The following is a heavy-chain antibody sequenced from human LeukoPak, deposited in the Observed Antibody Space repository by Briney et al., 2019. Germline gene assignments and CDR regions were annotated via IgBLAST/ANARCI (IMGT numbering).Heavy chain of an antibody. CDR2: VLNNGSTK. CDR1: GFTFNRFP. CDR3: ARGETTTSPYFDY. J-gene: IGHJ4*02. D-gene: IGHD1-26*01. V-gene: IGHV3-30*04. Sequence: GGSLRLSCAASGFTFNRFPMHWVRQAPGKGLEWVAVVLNNGSTKYYADYVRGRFTISRDNSKDTVYLQMNSLRVEDTAIYYCARGETTTSPYFDYWGQGTLVTVSS.